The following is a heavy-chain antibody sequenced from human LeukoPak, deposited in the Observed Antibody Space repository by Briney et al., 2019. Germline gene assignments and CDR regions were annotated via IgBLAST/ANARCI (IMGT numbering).Heavy chain of an antibody. Sequence: SGPALVKATQTLTLTCTFSGFSLSTSRMCVSWIRQPPGKALGWLARIDWDDDKYYYTSLKTRLTISKDTSKNQVVLTMTNMDPVDTATYYCARSIGARPDYMDVWGKGTTVTVSS. V-gene: IGHV2-70*11. D-gene: IGHD6-6*01. CDR3: ARSIGARPDYMDV. CDR1: GFSLSTSRMC. CDR2: IDWDDDK. J-gene: IGHJ6*03.